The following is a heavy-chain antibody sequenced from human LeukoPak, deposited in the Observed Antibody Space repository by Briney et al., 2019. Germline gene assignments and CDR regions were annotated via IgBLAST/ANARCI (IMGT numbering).Heavy chain of an antibody. CDR3: ARVHERNWFGP. Sequence: SETLSLTCAAYGGSLSGYYWSWIRQPPGKGLEWIGEINHSGSTNYNPSLKSRVTISVDTSKNQFSLKLSSVTAADTAVYYCARVHERNWFGPWGQGTLVTVSS. J-gene: IGHJ5*02. CDR1: GGSLSGYY. V-gene: IGHV4-34*01. CDR2: INHSGST.